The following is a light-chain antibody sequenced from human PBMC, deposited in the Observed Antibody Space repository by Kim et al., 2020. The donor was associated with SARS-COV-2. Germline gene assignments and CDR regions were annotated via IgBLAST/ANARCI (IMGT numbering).Light chain of an antibody. Sequence: SITIACTGTSSDVGGYYYVSWYQQHPGKAPILMIHDVSNRPSVVSNRFSGSKSGNTASLTISGLQTEDEADYYCSSYTSSSTPLVVFGGGTQLTVL. CDR2: DVS. CDR3: SSYTSSSTPLVV. CDR1: SSDVGGYYY. J-gene: IGLJ2*01. V-gene: IGLV2-14*03.